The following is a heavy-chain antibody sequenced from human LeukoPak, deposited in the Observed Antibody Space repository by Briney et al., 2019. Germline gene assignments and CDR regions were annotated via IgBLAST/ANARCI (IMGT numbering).Heavy chain of an antibody. V-gene: IGHV4-61*02. J-gene: IGHJ5*02. CDR2: IYTSGST. CDR3: AREDYSYPTSGPFDP. Sequence: SETLSLTCTVSGGSISSGSYYWSWIRQPAGKGLEWIGRIYTSGSTNYNPSLKSRVTISVDTSKNQFSLKLTSVTAADTAVYYCAREDYSYPTSGPFDPWGQGTLVTVSS. D-gene: IGHD4-11*01. CDR1: GGSISSGSYY.